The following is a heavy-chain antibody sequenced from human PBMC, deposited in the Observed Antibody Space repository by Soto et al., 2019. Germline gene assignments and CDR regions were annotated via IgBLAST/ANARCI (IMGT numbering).Heavy chain of an antibody. D-gene: IGHD4-17*01. V-gene: IGHV3-9*01. CDR1: GFTFDDFA. CDR3: ARGSHSDYGDYGYFEF. CDR2: INWNSVNI. Sequence: RRLSCTASGFTFDDFAMHWVRQVPGKGLEWVSGINWNSVNIAYSDTVKGRFTISRDNDKNSLFLQMNSLRIEDTAFYYCARGSHSDYGDYGYFEFWGQGILVTVSS. J-gene: IGHJ4*02.